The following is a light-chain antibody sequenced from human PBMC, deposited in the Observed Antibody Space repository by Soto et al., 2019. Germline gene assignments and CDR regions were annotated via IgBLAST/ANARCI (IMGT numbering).Light chain of an antibody. V-gene: IGLV2-23*02. Sequence: QSALTQSASVSGSPGQSITISCIGTSSDFGSYNLVSWYQQHPGKAPKLMIYEVNKRPSGVSNRFSASKSGNTASLTISGLQDEDEADYYCCSFASSGTWVFGGGTKVTVL. CDR2: EVN. J-gene: IGLJ3*02. CDR1: SSDFGSYNL. CDR3: CSFASSGTWV.